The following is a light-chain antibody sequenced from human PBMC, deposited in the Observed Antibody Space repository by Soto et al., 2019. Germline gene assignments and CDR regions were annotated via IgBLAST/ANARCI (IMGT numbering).Light chain of an antibody. Sequence: QSVLTQPPSVSGAPGQRVTISCTGSSSNIGAGYDVHWYQQLPGTAPKLLIYGNNNRPSGVPDRFSGSKSGTSASLAITGLQAEDEADYYCQSYDSSLSVLVFGTGTKLTVL. CDR3: QSYDSSLSVLV. V-gene: IGLV1-40*01. CDR1: SSNIGAGYD. J-gene: IGLJ1*01. CDR2: GNN.